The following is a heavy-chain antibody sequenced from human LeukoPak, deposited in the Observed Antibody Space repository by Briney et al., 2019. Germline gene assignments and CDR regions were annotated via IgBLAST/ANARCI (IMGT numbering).Heavy chain of an antibody. CDR2: ISSSSTYI. J-gene: IGHJ5*02. CDR3: AREAKYNLNDVVFGWFDP. D-gene: IGHD1-20*01. V-gene: IGHV3-21*01. Sequence: PGGSLRLSCAASGFNFNTYNMNWVRQAPGKGLEWVSFISSSSTYIYYADSVKGRFTISRDNAKNSLYLQLNSLRDEDTAVYYCAREAKYNLNDVVFGWFDPWGQGTLVTVSS. CDR1: GFNFNTYN.